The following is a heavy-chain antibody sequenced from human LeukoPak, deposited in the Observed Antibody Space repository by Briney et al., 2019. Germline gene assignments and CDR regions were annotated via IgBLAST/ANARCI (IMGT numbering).Heavy chain of an antibody. CDR2: ISNSGSII. V-gene: IGHV3-48*03. Sequence: GGSLRFSCAASGFTFSSYEMNWVRQAPGKGLEWVSYISNSGSIIYYADSVKGRFTISRDNAKNSLYLQMNSLGAEDTAVYYCARDPQGAAFDIWGQGTMVTVSS. CDR1: GFTFSSYE. J-gene: IGHJ3*02. D-gene: IGHD3-16*01. CDR3: ARDPQGAAFDI.